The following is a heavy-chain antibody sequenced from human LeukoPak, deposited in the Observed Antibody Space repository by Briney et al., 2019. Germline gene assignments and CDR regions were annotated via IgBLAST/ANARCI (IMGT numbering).Heavy chain of an antibody. CDR1: GGSISSTSYY. CDR3: ASINTGYNSGCYNY. Sequence: PSETLSLTCTVSGGSISSTSYYWGWIRQPPEKGLEWIGNIYYGGNTYYNPSLKGRVTISVDTSKNQFSLKLSSVTAADTAVYYCASINTGYNSGCYNYWGQGTLVTVSS. D-gene: IGHD6-19*01. CDR2: IYYGGNT. V-gene: IGHV4-39*01. J-gene: IGHJ4*02.